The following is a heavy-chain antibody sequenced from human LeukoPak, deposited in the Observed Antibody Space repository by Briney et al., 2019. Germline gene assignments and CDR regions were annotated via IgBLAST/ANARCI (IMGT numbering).Heavy chain of an antibody. V-gene: IGHV4-30-2*01. J-gene: IGHJ4*02. CDR1: GGSISSGGYS. CDR3: ARLGIAAAGEDDY. D-gene: IGHD6-13*01. CDR2: IYHSGST. Sequence: SQTLSLTCAVSGGSISSGGYSWSWIRRPPGTGLEWIGYIYHSGSTYYNPSLKSRVTISVDRSKNQFSLKLSSVTAADTAVYYCARLGIAAAGEDDYWGQGTLVTVSS.